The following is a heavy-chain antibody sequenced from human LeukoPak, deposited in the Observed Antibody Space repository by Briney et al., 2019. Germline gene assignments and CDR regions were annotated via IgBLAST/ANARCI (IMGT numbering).Heavy chain of an antibody. CDR1: GFTFSSYD. CDR2: IGTAGDT. Sequence: GGPLRLSCAASGFTFSSYDMYWVRQPTGKGLEWVSAIGTAGDTYYPGSVKGRFTISRENAKNSLYLQMNSLRAEDTAVYYCARAGYRYAYDYWGQGTLVTVSS. J-gene: IGHJ4*02. D-gene: IGHD5-18*01. V-gene: IGHV3-13*01. CDR3: ARAGYRYAYDY.